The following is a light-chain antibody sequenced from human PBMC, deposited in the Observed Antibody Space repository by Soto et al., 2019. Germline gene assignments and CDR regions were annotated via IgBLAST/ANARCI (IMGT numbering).Light chain of an antibody. CDR3: QQVYSFPQT. CDR2: AAS. Sequence: DTQMTQSPSSVSASVGDRVTITCRASQDITRWLAWYQQKPGKAPKLLIYAASSLQSGVPSRFSGSGSGTDFTLTFNSLQPEDFATYYCQQVYSFPQTFGQGTKVDIK. J-gene: IGKJ1*01. V-gene: IGKV1D-12*01. CDR1: QDITRW.